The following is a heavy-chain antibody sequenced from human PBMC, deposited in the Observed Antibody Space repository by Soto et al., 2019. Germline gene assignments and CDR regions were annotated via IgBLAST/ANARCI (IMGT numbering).Heavy chain of an antibody. CDR2: IYSGGTT. J-gene: IGHJ4*02. CDR3: AIQLIPAAPPYFDY. V-gene: IGHV3-66*01. Sequence: PGGSLRLSCARSGFSVSSNYMSWVRQAPGKGLEWVSVIYSGGTTYYADSVKGRFTISRDNSKNTLYLQMNSLRAEDTAVYYCAIQLIPAAPPYFDYWGQGTLVTVSS. D-gene: IGHD6-13*01. CDR1: GFSVSSNY.